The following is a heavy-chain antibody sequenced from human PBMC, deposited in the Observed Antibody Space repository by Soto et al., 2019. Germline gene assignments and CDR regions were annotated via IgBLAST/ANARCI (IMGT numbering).Heavy chain of an antibody. Sequence: QVQLVQSETEVKKPGSSVKVSCRVSGDTFSSYGITWVRLVPGQGLEWMGSIMPLFDIVNYAQKFQGRVSINADKSTSTAYMELSSLRSEDTVVYYCARYFDILTGYFGSWGQGTLVTVSS. D-gene: IGHD3-9*01. J-gene: IGHJ4*02. CDR2: IMPLFDIV. CDR1: GDTFSSYG. V-gene: IGHV1-69*04. CDR3: ARYFDILTGYFGS.